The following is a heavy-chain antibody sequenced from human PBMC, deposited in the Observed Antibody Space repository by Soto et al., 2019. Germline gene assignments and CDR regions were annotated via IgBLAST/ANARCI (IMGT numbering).Heavy chain of an antibody. J-gene: IGHJ4*02. CDR1: GFTFSSYS. CDR2: ISSSSSTI. D-gene: IGHD3-10*01. V-gene: IGHV3-48*01. CDR3: AKSRGAPFVY. Sequence: GGSLRLSCAASGFTFSSYSMNWVRQAPGKGLEWVSYISSSSSTIYYADSVKGRFTISRDNSKNTLYLQMNSLRAEDTAVYYCAKSRGAPFVYWGQGTLVTVSS.